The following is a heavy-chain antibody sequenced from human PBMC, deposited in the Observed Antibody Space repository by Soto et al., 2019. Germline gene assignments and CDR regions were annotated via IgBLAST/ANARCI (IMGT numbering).Heavy chain of an antibody. V-gene: IGHV3-23*01. D-gene: IGHD1-26*01. J-gene: IGHJ6*02. CDR3: AQSIRGAYYYYYGMDV. CDR1: GFTCSSYA. CDR2: ISGSGGST. Sequence: EVQLLESGGGLVQPGGSLRLSCAASGFTCSSYAMSWVRQAPGKGLEWVSAISGSGGSTYYADSVKGRFTISRDNSKNTLYLQMNSLRAEDTAVYYCAQSIRGAYYYYYGMDVWGQGTTVTVSS.